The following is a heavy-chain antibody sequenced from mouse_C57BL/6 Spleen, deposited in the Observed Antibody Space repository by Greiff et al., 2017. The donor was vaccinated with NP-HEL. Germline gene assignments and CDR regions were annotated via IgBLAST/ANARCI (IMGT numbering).Heavy chain of an antibody. J-gene: IGHJ2*01. V-gene: IGHV1-55*01. CDR3: AREECITTLVVDY. D-gene: IGHD1-1*01. Sequence: QVQLQQPGAELVKPGASVKMSCKASGYTFTSYWITWVKQRPGQGLEWIGDIYPGSGSTNYNEKFKSKATLTVDTSSSTAYMQLSSLTSEDSAVYYCAREECITTLVVDYWGQGTTLTVSS. CDR1: GYTFTSYW. CDR2: IYPGSGST.